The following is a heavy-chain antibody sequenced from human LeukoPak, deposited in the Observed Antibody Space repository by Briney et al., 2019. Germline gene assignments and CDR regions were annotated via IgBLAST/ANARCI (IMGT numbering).Heavy chain of an antibody. CDR3: ARQRLHEYSSSTAGAFN. Sequence: NTSETLSLTCAVSGGSISSSSYYWGWIRQPPGKGLEWIGSIYYSGSTYYNPSLKSRVTISVDTSKNQFSLKLSSVTAADTAVYYCARQRLHEYSSSTAGAFNWGQGTLVTVSS. J-gene: IGHJ4*02. CDR2: IYYSGST. V-gene: IGHV4-39*01. D-gene: IGHD6-6*01. CDR1: GGSISSSSYY.